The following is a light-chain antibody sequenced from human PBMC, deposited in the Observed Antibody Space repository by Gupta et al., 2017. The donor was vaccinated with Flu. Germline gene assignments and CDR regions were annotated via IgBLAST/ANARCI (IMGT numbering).Light chain of an antibody. CDR1: SNNVGNQG. J-gene: IGLJ2*01. V-gene: IGLV10-54*04. CDR2: KNG. Sequence: QAGLTQPPSVSQGLRQTATLTCTGNSNNVGNQGAVWLQQHQGHPPTLLSYKNGDRPSGISERVSAYRSGKKASPHIAELQPEEEADDYCSEWDSSIVVVVFGGGTKLTVL. CDR3: SEWDSSIVVVV.